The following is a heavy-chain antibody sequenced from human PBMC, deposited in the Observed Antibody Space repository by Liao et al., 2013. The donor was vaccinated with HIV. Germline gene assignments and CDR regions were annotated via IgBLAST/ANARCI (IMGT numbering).Heavy chain of an antibody. J-gene: IGHJ4*02. V-gene: IGHV4-61*02. Sequence: QLQLQESGPGLVKPSQTLSLTCTVSGGSISSGTYYWSWIRQPAGKGLEWIGRIYTSGSTNYNPSLKSRVTISVDTSKNQFSLKLSSVTAADTAVYYCAVEGYYYDSSGYYSLFDYWGQGTLVTVSS. D-gene: IGHD3-22*01. CDR1: GGSISSGTYY. CDR3: AVEGYYYDSSGYYSLFDY. CDR2: IYTSGST.